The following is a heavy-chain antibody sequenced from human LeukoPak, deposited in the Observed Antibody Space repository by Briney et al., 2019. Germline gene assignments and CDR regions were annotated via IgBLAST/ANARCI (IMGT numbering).Heavy chain of an antibody. V-gene: IGHV4-59*08. CDR1: GGSISSYY. CDR3: ARGRLGSYSDF. CDR2: IYYSGST. Sequence: SETLSLTCTVSGGSISSYYWSWIRQPPGKGLEWIGYIYYSGSTNYNPSLKSRVTISVDTSENQFSLKLSSVTAADTAVYYCARGRLGSYSDFWGQGTLVTVSS. J-gene: IGHJ4*02. D-gene: IGHD3-16*01.